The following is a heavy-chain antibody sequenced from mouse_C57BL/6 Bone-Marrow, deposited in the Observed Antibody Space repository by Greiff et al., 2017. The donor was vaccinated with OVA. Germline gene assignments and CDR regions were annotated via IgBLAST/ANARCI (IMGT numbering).Heavy chain of an antibody. V-gene: IGHV14-4*01. CDR1: GFNIKDDY. J-gene: IGHJ3*01. D-gene: IGHD2-2*01. CDR3: TTYGYDLFAY. CDR2: IDPENGDT. Sequence: VQLQQSGAELVRPGASVKLSCTASGFNIKDDYMHWVKQRPEQGLEWIGWIDPENGDTEYASKFQGKATITADTSSNTAYLQLSSLTSEDTAVYYFTTYGYDLFAYWGQGTLVTVSA.